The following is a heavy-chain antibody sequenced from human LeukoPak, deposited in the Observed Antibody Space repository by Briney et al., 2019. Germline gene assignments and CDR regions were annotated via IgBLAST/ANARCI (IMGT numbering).Heavy chain of an antibody. D-gene: IGHD1-14*01. J-gene: IGHJ5*02. CDR3: ARANPTRYFWFDP. CDR2: INHSGST. CDR1: GGSFSGYY. V-gene: IGHV4-34*01. Sequence: SETLSLTCAVYGGSFSGYYWSWIRQPPGKGLEWIGEINHSGSTNYNPSLKGRVTISVDTSKNQFSLKLSSVTAADTAVYYCARANPTRYFWFDPWGQGTLVTVSS.